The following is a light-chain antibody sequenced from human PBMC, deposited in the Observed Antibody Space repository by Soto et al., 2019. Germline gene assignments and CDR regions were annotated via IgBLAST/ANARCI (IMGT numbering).Light chain of an antibody. V-gene: IGKV3-20*01. CDR3: QQYGSSPPWT. CDR1: QSIGSY. Sequence: EIVLTQSPATLSLSLGERATLSCRASQSIGSYLAWYQHKLGQPPRLLIYGASKRATGIPDRFSGSGSGTDFTLTISRLEPEDFAVYYCQQYGSSPPWTFGQGTKVDIK. CDR2: GAS. J-gene: IGKJ1*01.